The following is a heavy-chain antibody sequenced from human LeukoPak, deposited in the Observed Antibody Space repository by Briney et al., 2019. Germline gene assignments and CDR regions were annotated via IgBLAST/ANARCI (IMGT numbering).Heavy chain of an antibody. V-gene: IGHV3-30*03. Sequence: PGGSLRLSCAASGFTFISHSLNWVRQASGKGLEWVAVISYDGSNKYYADSVKGRFTISRDNSKNTLYLQMNSLRAEDTAVYYCARDSSGLGLGQNDYWGQGTLVTVSS. CDR3: ARDSSGLGLGQNDY. CDR2: ISYDGSNK. D-gene: IGHD3-22*01. J-gene: IGHJ4*02. CDR1: GFTFISHS.